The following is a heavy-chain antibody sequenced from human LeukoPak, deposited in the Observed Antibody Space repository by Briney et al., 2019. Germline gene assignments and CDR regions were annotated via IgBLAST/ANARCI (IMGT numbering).Heavy chain of an antibody. Sequence: PGGSLRLSCAASGFTFSSYAMHWVRQAPGKGLEYVSAISSNGGSTYYANSVKGRFTISRDNSKNTLYLQMGSLRAEDMAVYHCARGLGWAMTTVSFGYWGQGTLVTVSS. V-gene: IGHV3-64*01. CDR3: ARGLGWAMTTVSFGY. J-gene: IGHJ4*02. CDR1: GFTFSSYA. D-gene: IGHD4-17*01. CDR2: ISSNGGST.